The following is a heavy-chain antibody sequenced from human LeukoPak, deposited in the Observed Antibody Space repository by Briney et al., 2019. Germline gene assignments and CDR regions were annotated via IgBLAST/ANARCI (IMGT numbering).Heavy chain of an antibody. D-gene: IGHD2/OR15-2a*01. V-gene: IGHV4-34*01. Sequence: SETLSLTCAVYGGSFSGYYWSWIRQPPGKGLEWIGSIYHSGSTYYNSSLKSRVTISVDKSNNQFSLKLSSVTAADTAVYYCARENQATGNMDYWGQGILVTVSS. CDR2: IYHSGST. CDR3: ARENQATGNMDY. CDR1: GGSFSGYY. J-gene: IGHJ4*02.